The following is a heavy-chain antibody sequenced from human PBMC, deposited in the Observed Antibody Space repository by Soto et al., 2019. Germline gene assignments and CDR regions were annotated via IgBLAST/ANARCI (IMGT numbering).Heavy chain of an antibody. CDR1: GFTFSNYG. Sequence: QVQLVESGGGVVQPGRSLRLSCAASGFTFSNYGMHWVRQAPGKGLEWVAVIWYDGTNKYYADSVKGRFTISRDNSENTLYLQMHSLRAEDTAVYYCARTDYFGSGSRHFDYWGQGTLVTVSS. J-gene: IGHJ4*02. CDR2: IWYDGTNK. V-gene: IGHV3-33*01. D-gene: IGHD3-10*01. CDR3: ARTDYFGSGSRHFDY.